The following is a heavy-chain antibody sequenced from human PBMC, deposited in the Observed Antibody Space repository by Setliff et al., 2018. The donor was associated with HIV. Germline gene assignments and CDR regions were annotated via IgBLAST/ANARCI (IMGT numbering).Heavy chain of an antibody. V-gene: IGHV4-31*03. D-gene: IGHD3-22*01. CDR1: GGSIISGGYY. J-gene: IGHJ4*02. Sequence: SETLSLTCTVSGGSIISGGYYWSWIRQHPGKGLEWIGYIYYSGSNYHNPSLKSRVTISVDTSKNQFSLKLSSVTAADTAVYYCAREDFYDSSGYRPLGYFDYWGQGTLVTVSS. CDR2: IYYSGSN. CDR3: AREDFYDSSGYRPLGYFDY.